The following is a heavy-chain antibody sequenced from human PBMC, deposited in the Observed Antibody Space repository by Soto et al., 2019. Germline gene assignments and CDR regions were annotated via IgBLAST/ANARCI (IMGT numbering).Heavy chain of an antibody. J-gene: IGHJ6*02. V-gene: IGHV1-18*04. CDR2: ISGYNGNT. D-gene: IGHD3-10*01. Sequence: QLQLVQSGAEVKKPGASVKVSCKASGYTFTSYGVSWVRQAPGQGLEWMGWISGYNGNTNYAQKLQGRVTMTTDTSTSTAYMELRSLRSDDTAVYYCARAGKYYYGSGSPYYYGMDVWGQGITVTVSS. CDR1: GYTFTSYG. CDR3: ARAGKYYYGSGSPYYYGMDV.